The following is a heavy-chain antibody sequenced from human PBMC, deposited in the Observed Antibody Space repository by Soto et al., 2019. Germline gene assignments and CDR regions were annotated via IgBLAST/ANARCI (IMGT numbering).Heavy chain of an antibody. CDR2: ISSSGSTI. CDR3: ARGSAVAGL. J-gene: IGHJ4*02. V-gene: IGHV3-48*03. D-gene: IGHD6-19*01. CDR1: GFTFSSYE. Sequence: PGVSLRLSCSASGFTFSSYEMNWVRQAPGKGLEWVSYISSSGSTIYYADSVKGRFTISRDNAKNSLYLQMNSLRAEDTAVYYCARGSAVAGLWGQGTLVHVSS.